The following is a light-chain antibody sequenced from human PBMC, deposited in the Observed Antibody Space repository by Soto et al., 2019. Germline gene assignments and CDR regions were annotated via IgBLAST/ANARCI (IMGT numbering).Light chain of an antibody. CDR3: CSYARSGLWV. Sequence: QSVLTQPASVSGSPGQSITISCIGTNNDVANYNLVSWYQLHPGKAPQVMIFEVNQRPSGVSNRFSGSKSGNTASLTISGLQAEDEADYYCCSYARSGLWVFGGATKLTVL. CDR2: EVN. V-gene: IGLV2-23*02. CDR1: NNDVANYNL. J-gene: IGLJ3*02.